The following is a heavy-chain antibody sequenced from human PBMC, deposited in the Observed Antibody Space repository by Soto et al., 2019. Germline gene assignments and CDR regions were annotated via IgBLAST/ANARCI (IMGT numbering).Heavy chain of an antibody. J-gene: IGHJ4*02. CDR1: GFTFSSYG. CDR2: ISYDGSNK. D-gene: IGHD3-10*01. V-gene: IGHV3-30*18. CDR3: AKETISFGELAYFDY. Sequence: QVQLVESGGGVVQPGRSLRLSCAASGFTFSSYGMHWVRQAPGKGLEWVAVISYDGSNKYYADSVKGRFTISRDNSKNTLYLQMNSLRAEDTAVYYCAKETISFGELAYFDYWGQGTLVTVSS.